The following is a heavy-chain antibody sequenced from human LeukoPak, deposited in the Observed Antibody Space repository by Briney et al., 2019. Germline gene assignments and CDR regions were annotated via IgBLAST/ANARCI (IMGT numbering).Heavy chain of an antibody. D-gene: IGHD5-18*01. V-gene: IGHV3-7*01. CDR1: GFTFSSYW. CDR3: ARNQWLPFDAFDI. Sequence: GSLRLSCAASGFTFSSYWMSWVRQAPGKGLECVASIKQDGSEKYYVDSVKGRFTISRDNTKNSLYLQMNSLRADDTAVYYCARNQWLPFDAFDIWGQGTMVTVSS. CDR2: IKQDGSEK. J-gene: IGHJ3*02.